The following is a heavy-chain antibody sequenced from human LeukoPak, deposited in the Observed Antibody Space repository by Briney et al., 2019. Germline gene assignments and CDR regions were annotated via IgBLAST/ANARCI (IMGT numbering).Heavy chain of an antibody. CDR1: GGSISSYY. J-gene: IGHJ6*03. D-gene: IGHD6-19*01. CDR3: ARVVLAVAGTDYYYYMDV. V-gene: IGHV4-59*01. Sequence: SETLSLTCTVSGGSISSYYWSWIRQPPGKGLEWIGYIYYSGSTNYNPSLKSRVTMSVDTSKAQFYLKLSSVTAADTAVYYCARVVLAVAGTDYYYYMDVWGKGTTVTVSS. CDR2: IYYSGST.